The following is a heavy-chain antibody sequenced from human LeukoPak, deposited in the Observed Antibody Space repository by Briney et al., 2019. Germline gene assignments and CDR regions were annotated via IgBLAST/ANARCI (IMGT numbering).Heavy chain of an antibody. D-gene: IGHD1-7*01. V-gene: IGHV4-39*01. CDR3: TRRELGLPPNY. CDR1: GGSISSSSYY. CDR2: IYYSGST. J-gene: IGHJ4*02. Sequence: LSETLSLTCTVSGGSISSSSYYWGWIRQPPGKGLEWIGSIYYSGSTYYNPSLKSRVTISVDTSKNQFSLKLSSVTAADTAVYYCTRRELGLPPNYWGQGTLVTVSS.